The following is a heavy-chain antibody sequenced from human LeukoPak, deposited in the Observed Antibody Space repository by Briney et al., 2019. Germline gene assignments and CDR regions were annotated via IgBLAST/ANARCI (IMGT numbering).Heavy chain of an antibody. V-gene: IGHV3-49*03. Sequence: GGSLRLSCTASGFTFGDYAMSWFRQAPGKGLEWVGFIRSKAYGGTTEYAASVKGRFTISRDDSKSIAYLQMNSLKTEDTAVYYCTKIAAAALLTMYFDYWGQGTLVTVSS. D-gene: IGHD6-13*01. J-gene: IGHJ4*02. CDR1: GFTFGDYA. CDR3: TKIAAAALLTMYFDY. CDR2: IRSKAYGGTT.